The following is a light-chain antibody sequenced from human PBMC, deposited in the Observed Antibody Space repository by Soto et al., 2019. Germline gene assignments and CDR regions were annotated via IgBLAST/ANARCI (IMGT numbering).Light chain of an antibody. V-gene: IGLV2-14*01. CDR3: AAWDDSLNGVV. J-gene: IGLJ2*01. Sequence: QSALTQPASVSGSPGQSITISCTGSSSDVGGYHYVSWYQQYPGEAPKLVISEVSNRPSGVPDRFSGSKSGTSASLAISGLQSEDEADYYCAAWDDSLNGVVFGGGTKVTVL. CDR2: EVS. CDR1: SSDVGGYHY.